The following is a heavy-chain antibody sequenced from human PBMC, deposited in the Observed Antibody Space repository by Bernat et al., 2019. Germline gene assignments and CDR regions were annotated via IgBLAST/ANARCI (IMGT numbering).Heavy chain of an antibody. D-gene: IGHD6-13*01. CDR3: ARQGPRYSGSWYHLDY. V-gene: IGHV5-51*01. CDR1: GYSFTSYW. J-gene: IGHJ4*02. CDR2: IYPGDSDT. Sequence: EVQLVQSGAEVKKPGESLKISCKGSGYSFTSYWIGWVRQMPGKGLEWMGIIYPGDSDTRYSPSFQGQVTSSADKSISTAYLQWSSLKASDTAMYYCARQGPRYSGSWYHLDYWGQGTLVTVSS.